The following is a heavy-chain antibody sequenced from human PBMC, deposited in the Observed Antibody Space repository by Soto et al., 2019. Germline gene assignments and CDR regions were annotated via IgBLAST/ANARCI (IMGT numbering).Heavy chain of an antibody. J-gene: IGHJ4*02. Sequence: GGSLRLSCAASGFTFISYGMHWVLQAPGKGLEWVAVIWYDGSNKYYADSVKGRFTISRDNSKNTLYLQMNSLRAEDTAVYYCARDGPALITFGVVIVTKPLDFWGQGPLVTVSS. CDR3: ARDGPALITFGVVIVTKPLDF. V-gene: IGHV3-33*01. D-gene: IGHD3-16*02. CDR2: IWYDGSNK. CDR1: GFTFISYG.